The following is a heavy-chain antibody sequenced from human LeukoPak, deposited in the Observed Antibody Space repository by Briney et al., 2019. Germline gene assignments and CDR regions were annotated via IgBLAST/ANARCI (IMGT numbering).Heavy chain of an antibody. CDR3: ARVALYSSSWYVYYYYYMDV. CDR2: ISYDGSNK. V-gene: IGHV3-30*04. Sequence: PGGSLRLSCAASGFTFSVYAMHWVRQAPGKGLEWVAIISYDGSNKYYADSVKGRFTISRDNSKNTVYLQMNSLRAEDTAVYYCARVALYSSSWYVYYYYYMDVWGKGTTVTVSS. CDR1: GFTFSVYA. J-gene: IGHJ6*03. D-gene: IGHD6-13*01.